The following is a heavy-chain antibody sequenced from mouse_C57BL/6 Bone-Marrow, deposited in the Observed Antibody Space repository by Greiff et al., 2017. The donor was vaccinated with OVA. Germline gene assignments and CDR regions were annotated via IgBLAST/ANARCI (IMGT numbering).Heavy chain of an antibody. CDR3: ARHDGSLPYFDY. CDR2: ISSGSSTI. V-gene: IGHV5-17*01. Sequence: EVKLMESGGGLVKPGGSLKLSCAASGFTFSDYGMHWVRQAPEKGLEWVAYISSGSSTIYYADTVKGRFTISRDNAKNTLFLQMTSLRSEDTAMYYCARHDGSLPYFDYWGQGTTLTVSS. D-gene: IGHD1-1*01. CDR1: GFTFSDYG. J-gene: IGHJ2*01.